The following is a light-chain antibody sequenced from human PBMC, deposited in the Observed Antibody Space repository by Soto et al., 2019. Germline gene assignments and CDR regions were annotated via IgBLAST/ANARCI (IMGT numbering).Light chain of an antibody. CDR3: QQYKTYPIT. Sequence: DIQMTQSPSSLSPSVGDRVTITCRASEDIKNALAWFQQKPGKAPKSLIYAASRVQSGVPSRFSGSGSATEYTLTISSLQPEDFATYYCQQYKTYPITFGQGTRLELK. CDR1: EDIKNA. CDR2: AAS. V-gene: IGKV1-16*01. J-gene: IGKJ5*01.